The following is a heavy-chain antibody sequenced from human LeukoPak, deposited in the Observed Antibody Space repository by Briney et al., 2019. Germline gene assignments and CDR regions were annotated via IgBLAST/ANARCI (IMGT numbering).Heavy chain of an antibody. Sequence: ASVKVSCKASGYTFTSYYIHWVRQAPGQGLEWMGIINPSGGSASYAQQFQGRVTMTRDTSTSTVYMELSSLRSEGTAVYYCARDPLYYYDSSSSGHVPQPNWLDPWGQGTLVTVSS. J-gene: IGHJ5*02. CDR2: INPSGGSA. V-gene: IGHV1-46*01. D-gene: IGHD3-22*01. CDR3: ARDPLYYYDSSSSGHVPQPNWLDP. CDR1: GYTFTSYY.